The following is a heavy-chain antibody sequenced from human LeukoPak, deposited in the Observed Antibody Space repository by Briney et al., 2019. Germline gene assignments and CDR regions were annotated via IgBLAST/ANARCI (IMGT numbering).Heavy chain of an antibody. CDR2: ISAYNGNT. V-gene: IGHV1-18*01. Sequence: ASVKVSCKASGYTFTSYGISWVRQAPGQGLEWMGWISAYNGNTNYAQKLQGRVTMTTDTSTSTAYMELRSLRSDDTAVYYCAREPPREVPHYDFWSGYHYYFDYWGQGTLVTVSS. CDR1: GYTFTSYG. J-gene: IGHJ4*02. CDR3: AREPPREVPHYDFWSGYHYYFDY. D-gene: IGHD3-3*01.